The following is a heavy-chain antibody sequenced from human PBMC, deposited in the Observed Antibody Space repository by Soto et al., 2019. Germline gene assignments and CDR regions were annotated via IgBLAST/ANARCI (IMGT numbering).Heavy chain of an antibody. CDR3: ARVFRIPNYYYYYMDV. D-gene: IGHD2-15*01. CDR2: ISTSSSTI. Sequence: GGSLRLSCAASGFTFSSYSMNWVRQAPGKGLEWVSYISTSSSTIYYADSVKGRFTISRDNAKNSLYLQMNSLRAEDTAVYYCARVFRIPNYYYYYMDVWGKGTTVTVSS. CDR1: GFTFSSYS. V-gene: IGHV3-48*01. J-gene: IGHJ6*03.